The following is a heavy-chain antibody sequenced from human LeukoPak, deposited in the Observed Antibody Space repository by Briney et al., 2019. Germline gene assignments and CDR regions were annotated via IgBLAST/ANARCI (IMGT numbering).Heavy chain of an antibody. J-gene: IGHJ4*02. CDR2: ISGSGGRT. Sequence: GGSLRLSCAASGFTFSSYAMSWVRQAPGKGLEWVSTISGSGGRTYYADSVKGRFTISRDNSKNTLYLQMNSLRAEDTAVYYCATSGYSYGYPYYFDYWGQGTLVTVSS. CDR3: ATSGYSYGYPYYFDY. CDR1: GFTFSSYA. D-gene: IGHD5-18*01. V-gene: IGHV3-23*01.